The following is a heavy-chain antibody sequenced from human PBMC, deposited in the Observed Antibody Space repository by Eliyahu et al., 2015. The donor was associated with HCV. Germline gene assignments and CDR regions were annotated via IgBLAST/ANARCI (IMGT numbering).Heavy chain of an antibody. Sequence: QVQLVQSGAEVKKPGASVKVSCKASGYTFTSYAMHWVRQAPGQRLEWMGWINAGNGNTKYSQKFQGRVTITRDTSASTAYMELSSLRSEDTAVYYCARDPTDSSSWYRVDYYFDYWGQGTLVTVSS. D-gene: IGHD6-13*01. J-gene: IGHJ4*02. V-gene: IGHV1-3*01. CDR1: GYTFTSYA. CDR2: INAGNGNT. CDR3: ARDPTDSSSWYRVDYYFDY.